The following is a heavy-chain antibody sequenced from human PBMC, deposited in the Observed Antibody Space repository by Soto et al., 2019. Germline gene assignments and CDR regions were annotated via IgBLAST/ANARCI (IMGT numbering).Heavy chain of an antibody. Sequence: GSLRLSCAASGFTFSNYGMNCARQAPGKGLEWVSVVSGSGSSTYYADSVKGRFTISRDNSKNTLFLQMNSLRVDDTAVYYCARDGTAAAGEIDYWGQGTPVTVSS. J-gene: IGHJ4*02. CDR3: ARDGTAAAGEIDY. D-gene: IGHD6-13*01. CDR1: GFTFSNYG. CDR2: VSGSGSST. V-gene: IGHV3-23*01.